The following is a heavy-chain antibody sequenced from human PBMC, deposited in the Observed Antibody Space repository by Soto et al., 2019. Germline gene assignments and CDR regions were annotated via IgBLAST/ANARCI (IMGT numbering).Heavy chain of an antibody. CDR3: ARDHYCSSTSCSYGMDV. J-gene: IGHJ6*02. CDR2: IIPIFGTA. V-gene: IGHV1-69*06. CDR1: GGTFSSYS. Sequence: SVKVSCKASGGTFSSYSISWVLQAPGQGLEWMGGIIPIFGTANYAQKFQGRVTITADKSTSTAYMELSSLGSEDTAVYYCARDHYCSSTSCSYGMDVWGQGTTVTVSS. D-gene: IGHD2-2*01.